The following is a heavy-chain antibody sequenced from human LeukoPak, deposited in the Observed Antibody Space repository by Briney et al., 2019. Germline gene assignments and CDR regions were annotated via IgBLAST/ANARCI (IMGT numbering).Heavy chain of an antibody. Sequence: SQTLSLTCTVSGGSISSGGYYWSWIRQPPGKGLEWIGYIYHSGSTYYNPSLKSRVTISVDTSKNQFSLKLSSVTAADTAVYYCARDCSSGCNFWGQGTLVTVSS. CDR3: ARDCSSGCNF. CDR2: IYHSGST. V-gene: IGHV4-30-2*01. CDR1: GGSISSGGYY. J-gene: IGHJ4*02. D-gene: IGHD6-19*01.